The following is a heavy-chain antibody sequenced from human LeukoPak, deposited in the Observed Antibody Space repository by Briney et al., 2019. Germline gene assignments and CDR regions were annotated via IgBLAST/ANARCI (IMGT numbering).Heavy chain of an antibody. D-gene: IGHD5-18*01. J-gene: IGHJ4*02. Sequence: GGSLRLSCAGSGFTFSSYSMNWVRQAPGKGLEWVSYISSSSSIIDYADSVKGRFTISRDNAKNSLYLQMNSLRAEDTAVYYRARARGYSYGYSDYWGQGTLVTVSS. CDR2: ISSSSSII. CDR3: ARARGYSYGYSDY. CDR1: GFTFSSYS. V-gene: IGHV3-48*01.